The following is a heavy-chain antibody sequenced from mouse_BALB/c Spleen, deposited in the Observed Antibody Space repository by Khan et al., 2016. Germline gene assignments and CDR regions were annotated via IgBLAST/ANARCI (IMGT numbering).Heavy chain of an antibody. J-gene: IGHJ2*01. CDR3: AREGLRRRPFDY. D-gene: IGHD2-2*01. CDR2: ISSGGSYT. Sequence: EVELVESGGGLVKPGGSLKLSCAASGFTFSSCAMSWVRQSPEKRLEWVAEISSGGSYTYYPDTVTGRFTISRDNAKNTLYLEMSSLRSEDTAMYYCAREGLRRRPFDYWGQGTTLTVSS. V-gene: IGHV5-9-4*01. CDR1: GFTFSSCA.